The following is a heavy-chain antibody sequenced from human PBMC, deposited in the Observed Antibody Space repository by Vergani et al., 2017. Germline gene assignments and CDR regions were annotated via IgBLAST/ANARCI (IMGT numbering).Heavy chain of an antibody. Sequence: QVQLPESGPGLVKPSGTLSLTCAVSGGSISSSNWWSWVRQPPGKGLEWLGEIYHSGSTNYNPSLKSRVTISVDKSKNQFSLKLSSVTAADTAVYYCVAPVGATDDAFDFWGQGTMVTVSS. CDR3: VAPVGATDDAFDF. CDR2: IYHSGST. V-gene: IGHV4-4*02. J-gene: IGHJ3*01. CDR1: GGSISSSNW. D-gene: IGHD1-26*01.